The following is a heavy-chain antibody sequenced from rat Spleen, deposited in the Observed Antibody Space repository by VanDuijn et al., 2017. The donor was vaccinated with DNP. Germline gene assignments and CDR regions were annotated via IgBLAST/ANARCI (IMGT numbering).Heavy chain of an antibody. D-gene: IGHD1-2*01. CDR1: GFTFSDYA. CDR2: IIYDGSRN. CDR3: ATQGYYSSYILGTY. Sequence: EVQLVESGGGLVQPGRSLKLSCAASGFTFSDYAMAWVRQAPKKGLEWVATIIYDGSRNYYRDSVKGRFTISRGNAESTLYLQMDSLRSEDTATYYCATQGYYSSYILGTYWGQGTLVTVSS. J-gene: IGHJ3*01. V-gene: IGHV5S10*01.